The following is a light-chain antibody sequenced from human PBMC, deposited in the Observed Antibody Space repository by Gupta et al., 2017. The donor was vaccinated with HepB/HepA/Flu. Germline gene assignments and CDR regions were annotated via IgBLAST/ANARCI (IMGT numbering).Light chain of an antibody. J-gene: IGLJ2*01. Sequence: QSALTQPPLASGSPGQAVTISCTATSSDVGGYNYVSWYQQHPGKAPKLMIYEVSKRPPGGPDRFSGSKSGNTATLTVSGLQAEDEADYYCSSYAGSNNAHVVFGGGTKLTVL. CDR2: EVS. CDR3: SSYAGSNNAHVV. CDR1: SSDVGGYNY. V-gene: IGLV2-8*01.